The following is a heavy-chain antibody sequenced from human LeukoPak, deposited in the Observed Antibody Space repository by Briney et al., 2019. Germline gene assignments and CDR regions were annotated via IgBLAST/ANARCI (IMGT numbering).Heavy chain of an antibody. CDR1: GITLSNYG. CDR2: ISGSGGST. J-gene: IGHJ4*02. D-gene: IGHD3-22*01. Sequence: GGSLRLSCAVSGITLSNYGMSWVRQAPGKGLEWVAGISGSGGSTNYADSVKGRFTISRDNPKNTLYLQMNSLRAEDTAVYFCAKRGVVIRVILVGFHKEAYYFDSWGQGALVTVSS. V-gene: IGHV3-23*01. CDR3: AKRGVVIRVILVGFHKEAYYFDS.